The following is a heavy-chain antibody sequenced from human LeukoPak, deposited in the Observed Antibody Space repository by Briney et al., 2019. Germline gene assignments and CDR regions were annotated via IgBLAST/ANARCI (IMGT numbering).Heavy chain of an antibody. Sequence: ASXKVSCKASGYTFTGYYMHWVRQAPGQGLEWMGWINPNSGGTNYAQKFQGRVTMTRDTSISTAYMELSRLRSDDTAVYYCARDRTRTGYSSGWYHDYWGQGTLVTVSS. D-gene: IGHD6-19*01. CDR1: GYTFTGYY. CDR3: ARDRTRTGYSSGWYHDY. CDR2: INPNSGGT. V-gene: IGHV1-2*02. J-gene: IGHJ4*02.